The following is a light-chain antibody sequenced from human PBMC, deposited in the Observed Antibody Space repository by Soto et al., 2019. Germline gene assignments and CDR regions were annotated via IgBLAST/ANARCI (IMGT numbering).Light chain of an antibody. CDR1: QSVSSS. CDR2: GAS. Sequence: EIVMTQSPATLSVSPGERATLSCRASQSVSSSLAWYQQKPGQAPRLLIYGASTRATGIPARFSGSGSGTEFTLAISSLQSEDFAVYCCQQYNNWPWGTFGQGTKVEIK. V-gene: IGKV3-15*01. CDR3: QQYNNWPWGT. J-gene: IGKJ1*01.